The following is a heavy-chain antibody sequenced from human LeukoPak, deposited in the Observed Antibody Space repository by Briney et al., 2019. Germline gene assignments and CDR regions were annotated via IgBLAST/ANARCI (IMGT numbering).Heavy chain of an antibody. J-gene: IGHJ4*02. CDR1: GFTFSGYS. CDR3: ASSPAVAGTG. V-gene: IGHV3-21*01. Sequence: GGXXRLSCAASGFTFSGYSMNWVRQAPGKGLEWVSSNSSSSSYIYYADSVKGRFTISRDKAKNSLYLQMNSLRAEDTAVYYCASSPAVAGTGRGQGTLVTVSS. D-gene: IGHD6-19*01. CDR2: NSSSSSYI.